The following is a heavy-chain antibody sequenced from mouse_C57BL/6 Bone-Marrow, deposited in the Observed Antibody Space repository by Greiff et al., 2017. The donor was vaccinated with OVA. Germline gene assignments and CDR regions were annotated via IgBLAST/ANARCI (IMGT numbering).Heavy chain of an antibody. V-gene: IGHV7-3*01. CDR1: GFTFTDYY. D-gene: IGHD4-1*01. J-gene: IGHJ2*01. Sequence: EVQRVESGGGLVQPGGSLSLSCAASGFTFTDYYMSWVRQPPGKALEWLGFIRNKANGYTTEYSASVKGRFTISRDNSQSILYLQMNALRAEDSATYYCARWGSNWDEDVDYWGQGTTLTVSS. CDR3: ARWGSNWDEDVDY. CDR2: IRNKANGYTT.